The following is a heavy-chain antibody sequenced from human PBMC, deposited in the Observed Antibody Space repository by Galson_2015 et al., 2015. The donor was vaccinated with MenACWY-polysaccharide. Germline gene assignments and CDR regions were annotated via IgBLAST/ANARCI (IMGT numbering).Heavy chain of an antibody. CDR1: GFTFRSYA. CDR3: AKEQWGSNEY. V-gene: IGHV3-23*01. J-gene: IGHJ4*02. D-gene: IGHD2-8*01. CDR2: TSGNGAKT. Sequence: SLRLSCAASGFTFRSYAMSWVRQAPGKGLEWVSTTSGNGAKTFYTDSVKGRFTISRDNSKNTLYLQVNRLRPEDTAIYYCAKEQWGSNEYWGQGTLVTVSS.